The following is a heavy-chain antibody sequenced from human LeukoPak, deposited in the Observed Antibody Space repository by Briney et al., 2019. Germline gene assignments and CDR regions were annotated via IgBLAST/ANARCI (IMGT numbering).Heavy chain of an antibody. D-gene: IGHD6-6*01. CDR3: TRQRSTSTDYYGMDV. J-gene: IGHJ6*02. CDR1: GDTVSSNTAA. Sequence: SQTLSLTCAISGDTVSSNTAAWNWIRQSPSRGLEWLGRTYYRSKWNNDYAVSVQNRITINPDTSKNQFSLQLKSATPEDTAVYSCTRQRSTSTDYYGMDVWGQGTTVTVSS. CDR2: TYYRSKWNN. V-gene: IGHV6-1*01.